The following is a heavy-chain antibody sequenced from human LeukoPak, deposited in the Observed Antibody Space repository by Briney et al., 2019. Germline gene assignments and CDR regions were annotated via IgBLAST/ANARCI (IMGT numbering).Heavy chain of an antibody. D-gene: IGHD4-23*01. J-gene: IGHJ4*02. CDR3: TRGATVGYDPAGY. V-gene: IGHV3-74*01. CDR2: IDSDGSKT. CDR1: GFTFSSHL. Sequence: PGGSLRLSCVASGFTFSSHLMHWVRQVPGKGLVWVSRIDSDGSKTNYADSVKGRFTISRDNAKNTLFLQVNSLRAEDTAVYYCTRGATVGYDPAGYWGQGTLVTVSS.